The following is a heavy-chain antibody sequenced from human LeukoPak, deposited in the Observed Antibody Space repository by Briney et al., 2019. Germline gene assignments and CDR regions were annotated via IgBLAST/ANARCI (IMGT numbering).Heavy chain of an antibody. Sequence: SGPTLVKSTQTLTLTCTFSGFSLSNGEVGVAWIRQPPGKALEWLALIYWNGDKRYSPSLRSRLTITKDTSKNQVVLTMTNIDPVDTATYYCAHDSPGYYGFDYWGQGTLVTVSS. CDR3: AHDSPGYYGFDY. CDR2: IYWNGDK. J-gene: IGHJ4*02. CDR1: GFSLSNGEVG. V-gene: IGHV2-5*01. D-gene: IGHD3-22*01.